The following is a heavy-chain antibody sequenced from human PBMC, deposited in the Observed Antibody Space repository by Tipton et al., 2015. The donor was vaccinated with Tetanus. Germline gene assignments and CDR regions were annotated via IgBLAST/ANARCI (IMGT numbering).Heavy chain of an antibody. CDR2: LYNSGST. V-gene: IGHV4-61*01. D-gene: IGHD2-2*01. CDR3: ARGSVVITAAKCLDY. J-gene: IGHJ4*02. CDR1: GDSVSSGSHH. Sequence: TLSLTCTVSGDSVSSGSHHWTWIRQPPGKGLEWIGYLYNSGSTHFNPSLKSRVSISVDTSKDQFSLKLSSVTAADTAVYYCARGSVVITAAKCLDYWGQGTQVTVSS.